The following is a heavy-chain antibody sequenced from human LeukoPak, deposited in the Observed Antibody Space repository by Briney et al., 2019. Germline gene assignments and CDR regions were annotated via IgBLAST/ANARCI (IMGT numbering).Heavy chain of an antibody. CDR3: ARGGVGYCSSTSCYEYFDY. V-gene: IGHV3-23*01. D-gene: IGHD2-2*01. CDR2: ITGSGGGT. Sequence: GASLRLSCAASGFTFSNYAMSWVRQAPGKGLQWVSAITGSGGGTYYADSVKGRFTIPRDNAKNSLYLQMNSLRAEDTAVYYCARGGVGYCSSTSCYEYFDYWGQGTLVTVSS. CDR1: GFTFSNYA. J-gene: IGHJ4*02.